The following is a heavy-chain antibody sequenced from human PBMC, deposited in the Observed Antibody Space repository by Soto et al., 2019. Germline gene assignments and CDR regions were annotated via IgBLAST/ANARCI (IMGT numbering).Heavy chain of an antibody. CDR2: MFRDENNK. CDR1: GVTVSDYP. Sequence: QVQVVESGGGVVQPGRSLRLSCAVSGVTVSDYPLHWVRQAPGKGLEWVAVMFRDENNKRYADSVKGRFTISRDNSKNTLYLQMDSLRPDDTAMYYCAKSTANWGQGTLVTVSS. J-gene: IGHJ4*02. V-gene: IGHV3-30-3*02. CDR3: AKSTAN.